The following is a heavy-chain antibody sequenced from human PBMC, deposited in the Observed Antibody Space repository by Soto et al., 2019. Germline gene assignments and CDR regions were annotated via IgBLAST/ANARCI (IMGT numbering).Heavy chain of an antibody. CDR3: ARDSVSSGSYSGY. D-gene: IGHD1-26*01. CDR2: ISGYNGNT. Sequence: ASVNVSCKASGYTFTSYGISWVRQAPGQGLEWMGWISGYNGNTNYAQKLQGRVTMTTAXXXXXAXMXPXXXXSDXTAVYYCARDSVSSGSYSGYWGQGTLVTVSS. V-gene: IGHV1-18*01. CDR1: GYTFTSYG. J-gene: IGHJ4*02.